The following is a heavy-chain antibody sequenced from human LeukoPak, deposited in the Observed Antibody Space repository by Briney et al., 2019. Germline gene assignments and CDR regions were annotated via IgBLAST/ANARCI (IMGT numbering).Heavy chain of an antibody. D-gene: IGHD3-9*01. J-gene: IGHJ5*02. CDR1: GGTFSSYA. Sequence: SVKVSCKASGGTFSSYAISWVRQAPGQGLEWMGGIIPIFGTANYAQKFQGRVTITADESTSTAYMELSSLRSEDTAVYYCANTNYDILTGYSPYNWFDPWGQGTLVTVSS. CDR3: ANTNYDILTGYSPYNWFDP. CDR2: IIPIFGTA. V-gene: IGHV1-69*13.